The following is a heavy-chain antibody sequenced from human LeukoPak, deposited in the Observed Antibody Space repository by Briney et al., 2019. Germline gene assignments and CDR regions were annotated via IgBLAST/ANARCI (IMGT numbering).Heavy chain of an antibody. V-gene: IGHV1-8*01. D-gene: IGHD6-13*01. CDR2: MNPNSGNT. CDR1: GYTFTSYD. CDR3: AREGGQQLVRGTFVEYFDY. J-gene: IGHJ4*02. Sequence: ASVKVSCKASGYTFTSYDINWVRQATGQGLEGMGWMNPNSGNTGYAQKFQGRVTMTRNTSISTAYMELSSLRSEDTAVYYCAREGGQQLVRGTFVEYFDYWGQGTLVTVSS.